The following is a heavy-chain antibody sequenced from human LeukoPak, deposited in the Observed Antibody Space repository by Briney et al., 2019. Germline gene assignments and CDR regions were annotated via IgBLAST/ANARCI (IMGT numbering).Heavy chain of an antibody. CDR2: ISAYNGNT. J-gene: IGHJ4*02. CDR3: ARDRYYDFWRIPLDY. CDR1: GYTFASYG. Sequence: ASVKVSCKASGYTFASYGISWVRQAPGQGLEWMGWISAYNGNTNYAQKLQGRVTMTTDTSTSTAYMELRSLRSDDTAVYYCARDRYYDFWRIPLDYWGQGTLVTVSS. V-gene: IGHV1-18*01. D-gene: IGHD3-3*01.